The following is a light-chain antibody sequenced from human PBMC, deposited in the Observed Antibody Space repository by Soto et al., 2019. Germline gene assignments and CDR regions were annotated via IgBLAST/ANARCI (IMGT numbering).Light chain of an antibody. Sequence: AIRMTQSPSSFSASTGDRVTITCRASQGISSYLAWYQQKPGKAPKLLIYAASTLQSGVPSRFSGSGSGTDFTLTISCLQSEDFATYYCLQASNFPRTFGPGTKVDI. J-gene: IGKJ1*01. CDR1: QGISSY. CDR3: LQASNFPRT. CDR2: AAS. V-gene: IGKV1-8*01.